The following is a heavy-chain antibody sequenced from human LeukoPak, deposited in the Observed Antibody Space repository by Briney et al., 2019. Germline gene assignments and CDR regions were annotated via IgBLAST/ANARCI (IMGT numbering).Heavy chain of an antibody. D-gene: IGHD2-2*01. Sequence: PGGSLRLSCAASGFTISNHWMQWVRQAPGKGLVWVSRINSDGRRTSYADSVKGRFTISRDNAKNTLYLQMNSLRPDDTAVYYCASEVEVVPATMGAYYYFYMDVWGKGTTVTVSS. J-gene: IGHJ6*03. CDR2: INSDGRRT. CDR3: ASEVEVVPATMGAYYYFYMDV. V-gene: IGHV3-74*01. CDR1: GFTISNHW.